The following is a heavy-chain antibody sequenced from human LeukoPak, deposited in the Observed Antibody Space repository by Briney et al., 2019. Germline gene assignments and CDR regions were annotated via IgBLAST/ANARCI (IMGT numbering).Heavy chain of an antibody. V-gene: IGHV1-2*02. J-gene: IGHJ6*03. CDR3: ARGVQLERRRSYYYFYMDV. CDR2: INPNSGGT. Sequence: ASVKVSCKASGYTFTGYYMHWVRQAPGQGLEWMGWINPNSGGTNYAQKFQGRVTMTRDTSICTAYMELRSLRSDDTAVYYCARGVQLERRRSYYYFYMDVWGKGTTVTISS. D-gene: IGHD1-1*01. CDR1: GYTFTGYY.